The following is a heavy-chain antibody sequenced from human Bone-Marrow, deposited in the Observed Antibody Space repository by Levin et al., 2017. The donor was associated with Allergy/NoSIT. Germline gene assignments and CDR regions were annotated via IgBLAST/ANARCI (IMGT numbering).Heavy chain of an antibody. CDR2: VIPVIDAT. CDR3: AREPGSTYYYDSSAYRTDLYFHY. CDR1: GGSFTSYT. J-gene: IGHJ4*02. V-gene: IGHV1-69*08. Sequence: ASVKVSCKTSGGSFTSYTINWVRQAPGQGLEWMGRVIPVIDATKYAQKFQDRVTITADKSSNTAYMELRSLTSEDSAVYFCAREPGSTYYYDSSAYRTDLYFHYWGQGTRVTVSS. D-gene: IGHD3-22*01.